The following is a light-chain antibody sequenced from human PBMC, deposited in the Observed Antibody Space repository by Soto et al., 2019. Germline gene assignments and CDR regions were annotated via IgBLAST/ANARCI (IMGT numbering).Light chain of an antibody. CDR3: QQYYSNPRS. Sequence: DIVMTQSPDSLAVSLGERATINCNSSQSVLYSSNNKNYLAWYQQKPVQPPKLLIYWASTRESGVPERFSGIGCGKYFTLTISSLQAEDVAVFYCQQYYSNPRSFGQGTKVEIK. J-gene: IGKJ1*01. V-gene: IGKV4-1*01. CDR2: WAS. CDR1: QSVLYSSNNKNY.